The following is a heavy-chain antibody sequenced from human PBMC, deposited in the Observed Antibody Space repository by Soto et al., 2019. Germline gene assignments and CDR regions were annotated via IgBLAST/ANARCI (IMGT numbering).Heavy chain of an antibody. V-gene: IGHV3-23*01. CDR1: GLTFSNYA. D-gene: IGHD2-21*02. Sequence: EVQLLESGGNLVQPGGSLRLSCAASGLTFSNYAMSWVRQAPGKGLEWVSAISGGGLSTYYADSVKGRFTISRDNSRNTLFLQMSALRADDTAVYYCAISPNCVRDCSADSYWFFDLWGRGTLVTVSS. CDR3: AISPNCVRDCSADSYWFFDL. J-gene: IGHJ2*01. CDR2: ISGGGLST.